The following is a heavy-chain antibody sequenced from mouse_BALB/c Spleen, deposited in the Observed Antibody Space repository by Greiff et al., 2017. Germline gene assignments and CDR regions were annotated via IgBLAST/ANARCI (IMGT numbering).Heavy chain of an antibody. D-gene: IGHD2-1*01. Sequence: EVMLVESGGGLVKPGGSLKLSCAASGFAFSSYDMSWVRQTPEKRLEWVAYISSGGGSTYYPDTVKGRFTISRDNAKNTLYLQMSSLKSEDTAMYYCARHYGNYAWFAYWGQGTLVTVSA. CDR1: GFAFSSYD. CDR3: ARHYGNYAWFAY. V-gene: IGHV5-12-1*01. CDR2: ISSGGGST. J-gene: IGHJ3*01.